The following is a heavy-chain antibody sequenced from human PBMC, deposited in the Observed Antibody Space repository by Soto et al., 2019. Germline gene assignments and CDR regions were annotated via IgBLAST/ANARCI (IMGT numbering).Heavy chain of an antibody. J-gene: IGHJ5*02. CDR2: IYHSGST. Sequence: SETLTLTYAVSGFTISSNTWWSWVRQPPGKGLEWIGEIYHSGSTNYNPSLKSRVTISVDKSKNQFSLKLSSVTAADTAVYYCARGGPVGFDPWGQGTLVTVSS. CDR3: ARGGPVGFDP. V-gene: IGHV4-4*02. CDR1: GFTISSNTW. D-gene: IGHD2-15*01.